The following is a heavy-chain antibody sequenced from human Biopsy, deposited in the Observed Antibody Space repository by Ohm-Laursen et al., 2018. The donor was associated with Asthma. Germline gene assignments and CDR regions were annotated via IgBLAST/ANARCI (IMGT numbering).Heavy chain of an antibody. CDR3: ARDVMEWYLPAFDF. V-gene: IGHV3-48*01. CDR1: GFTFSSYS. Sequence: SLRLSCAASGFTFSSYSMNWVRQAPGMGLERVSYIRNGSSAIYYADSVKGRFTISRDNAKNSLYLQMNSLRADDTAVYYCARDVMEWYLPAFDFWGQGTLVTVSS. D-gene: IGHD3-3*01. CDR2: IRNGSSAI. J-gene: IGHJ4*02.